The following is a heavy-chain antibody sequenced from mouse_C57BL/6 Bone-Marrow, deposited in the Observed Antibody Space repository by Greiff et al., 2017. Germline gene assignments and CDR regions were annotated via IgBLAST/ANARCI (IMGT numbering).Heavy chain of an antibody. D-gene: IGHD2-5*01. CDR3: ARNWHYSNPYYFDY. CDR1: GFSLTSYG. Sequence: QVQLKQSGPGLVQPSQSLSITCTVSGFSLTSYGVHWVRQSPGKGLEWLGVIWSGGSTDYNAAFISRLSISKDNSKSQVFFKMNSLQADDTAIYYCARNWHYSNPYYFDYWGQGTTLTVSS. V-gene: IGHV2-2*01. CDR2: IWSGGST. J-gene: IGHJ2*01.